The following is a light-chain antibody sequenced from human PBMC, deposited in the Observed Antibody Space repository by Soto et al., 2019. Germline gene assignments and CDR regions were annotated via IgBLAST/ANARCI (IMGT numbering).Light chain of an antibody. Sequence: QSALTQPASVSGYPGQSITISCTGTSSDVGSYNLVSWYQQHPGKAPKLMIYEGSKRPSGVSNRFSGSKSGNTASLTISGLQAEDEADYYCCSYAGSSLYVVFGGGTKLTVL. CDR3: CSYAGSSLYVV. CDR2: EGS. CDR1: SSDVGSYNL. J-gene: IGLJ2*01. V-gene: IGLV2-23*01.